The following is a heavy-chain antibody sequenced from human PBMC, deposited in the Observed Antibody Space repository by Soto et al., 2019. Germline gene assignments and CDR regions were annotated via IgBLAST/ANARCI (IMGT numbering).Heavy chain of an antibody. CDR2: IYHSGST. Sequence: SETLSLTCAVSGYSITSSNWWCWVRQPPGKGLEWIGEIYHSGSTNYNPSLNSRVTISVDKSKNQFSLKLSSVIAADTAVYYCARVSGSYYYGMDVWGQGTTVT. J-gene: IGHJ6*02. CDR3: ARVSGSYYYGMDV. CDR1: GYSITSSNW. V-gene: IGHV4-4*02. D-gene: IGHD1-26*01.